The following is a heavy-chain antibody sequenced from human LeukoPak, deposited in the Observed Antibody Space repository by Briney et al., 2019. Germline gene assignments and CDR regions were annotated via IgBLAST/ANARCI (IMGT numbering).Heavy chain of an antibody. V-gene: IGHV1-18*01. CDR2: FSAYNGDT. D-gene: IGHD6-19*01. J-gene: IGHJ5*02. CDR3: ARDPSNSSGWKTWFDP. Sequence: ASVKVSCKASGYTFTSYGISWVRQAPGQGLEWMGWFSAYNGDTNYAQQLQGRVTMTTDTSTSTAYMELRSLRSDDTAVYYCARDPSNSSGWKTWFDPWGQGTLVTVSS. CDR1: GYTFTSYG.